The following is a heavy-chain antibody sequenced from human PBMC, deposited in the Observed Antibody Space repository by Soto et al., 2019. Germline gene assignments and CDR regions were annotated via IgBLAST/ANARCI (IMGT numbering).Heavy chain of an antibody. CDR1: GGSFTSNNR. D-gene: IGHD1-7*01. CDR2: IYRTGST. CDR3: ASRDPGTSVDY. Sequence: SETLSLTCAVSGGSFTSNNRWTWVRQPPGQGLEWIGEIYRTGSTNYSPSLKSRVTISLDKSENQFSLKVTSLTAADTAVYYCASRDPGTSVDYWGQGTLVTVSS. V-gene: IGHV4-4*02. J-gene: IGHJ4*02.